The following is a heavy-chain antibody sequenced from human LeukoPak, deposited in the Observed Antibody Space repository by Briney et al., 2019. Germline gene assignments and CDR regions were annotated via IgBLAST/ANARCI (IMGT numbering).Heavy chain of an antibody. Sequence: QPGGSLRLSCAASGFPFSSYGMHWVRQAPGKGLEWVAVIWYDGSNKYYADSVKGRFTISRDNSKNTLYLQMNSLSAEETAVYYCARDRMVYTYWGLGALVTVSS. CDR1: GFPFSSYG. V-gene: IGHV3-33*01. D-gene: IGHD3-10*01. J-gene: IGHJ4*02. CDR2: IWYDGSNK. CDR3: ARDRMVYTY.